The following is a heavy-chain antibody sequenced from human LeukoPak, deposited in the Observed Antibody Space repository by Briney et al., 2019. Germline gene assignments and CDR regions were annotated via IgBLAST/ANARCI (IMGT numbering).Heavy chain of an antibody. J-gene: IGHJ5*02. D-gene: IGHD3-22*01. Sequence: ASVKVSCKASGHTFTGYYIHWVRQAPGQGLEWMGWINPNSGATKYAQKFQGRVTMTRDTSITTAYMQLSRLRSDDTAVYYCAREESSGYNWFDPWGQGTLVTVSS. CDR2: INPNSGAT. V-gene: IGHV1-2*02. CDR3: AREESSGYNWFDP. CDR1: GHTFTGYY.